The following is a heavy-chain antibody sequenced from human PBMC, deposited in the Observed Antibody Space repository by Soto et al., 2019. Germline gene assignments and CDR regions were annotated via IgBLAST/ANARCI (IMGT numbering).Heavy chain of an antibody. J-gene: IGHJ4*02. D-gene: IGHD5-18*01. Sequence: QVQLVESGGGVVQPGRSLRLSCATSGFSFSYYGMHWVRQAPGKGLEWVAVIWYDGSNEYYADSVKGRFTISRDKSKNTFFLQMNSLSAEDTAMYYCARDGYGFDYWGQGTLVTVSS. CDR2: IWYDGSNE. CDR3: ARDGYGFDY. V-gene: IGHV3-33*01. CDR1: GFSFSYYG.